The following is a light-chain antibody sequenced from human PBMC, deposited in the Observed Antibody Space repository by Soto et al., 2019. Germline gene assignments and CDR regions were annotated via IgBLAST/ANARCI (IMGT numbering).Light chain of an antibody. J-gene: IGKJ5*01. Sequence: VGDRVTITCRASQGMSSALAWYHQKPGKAPKLLIYDASSLESGVPSRFSGSGSGTDFTLTISSLQPEDFATYYCQQFNNYFQVTFGQGTRLEIK. V-gene: IGKV1D-13*01. CDR1: QGMSSA. CDR2: DAS. CDR3: QQFNNYFQVT.